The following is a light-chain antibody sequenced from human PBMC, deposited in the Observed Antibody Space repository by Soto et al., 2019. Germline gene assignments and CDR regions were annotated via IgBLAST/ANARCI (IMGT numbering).Light chain of an antibody. V-gene: IGKV3-20*01. CDR3: QQYGSSRT. Sequence: EIVLTQSPGTLSFSPGERATLTCRASQSVSSYLAWYQQKPGQAPRLLIYGASSRATGIPDRFSGSGSGTDFTLTISRLEPEDFAVYYCQQYGSSRTFGQGTKVDIK. CDR1: QSVSSY. CDR2: GAS. J-gene: IGKJ1*01.